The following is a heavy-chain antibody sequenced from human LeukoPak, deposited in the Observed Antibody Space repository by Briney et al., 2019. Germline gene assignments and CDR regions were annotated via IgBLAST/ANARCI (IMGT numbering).Heavy chain of an antibody. V-gene: IGHV3-30*02. CDR2: IRKDGSDK. J-gene: IGHJ4*02. D-gene: IGHD7-27*01. Sequence: GGSLRLSCGASGYTFSRYGMHWVRQAPGTGLEWVTYIRKDGSDKYYADSVKGRFTISRDSSKNMVYLQMTSLRAEDTALYYCAKDSNWAFDYWGQGTLVSVSS. CDR1: GYTFSRYG. CDR3: AKDSNWAFDY.